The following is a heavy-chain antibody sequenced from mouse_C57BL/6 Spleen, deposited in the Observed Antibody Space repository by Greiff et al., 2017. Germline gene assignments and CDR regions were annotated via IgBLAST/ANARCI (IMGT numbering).Heavy chain of an antibody. J-gene: IGHJ3*01. CDR1: GFNIKDDY. V-gene: IGHV14-4*01. CDR2: IDPENGDT. CDR3: TTMTTVVAERFAD. D-gene: IGHD1-1*01. Sequence: EVQLQQSGAELVRPGASVKLSCTASGFNIKDDYMHWVKQRPEQGLEWIGWIDPENGDTEYDSKFQGKATITADTSSNTAYLQLSSLTSEDTAVYYCTTMTTVVAERFADWGQGTLGTVSA.